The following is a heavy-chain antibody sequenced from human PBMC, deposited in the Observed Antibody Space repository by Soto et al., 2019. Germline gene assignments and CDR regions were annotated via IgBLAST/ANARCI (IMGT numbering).Heavy chain of an antibody. J-gene: IGHJ6*02. CDR1: GFTFSSYS. D-gene: IGHD3-3*01. CDR2: IGSSSSYI. CDR3: ARAAEWLLEGYYYYGMDV. Sequence: PGGSLRLSCAASGFTFSSYSMNWVRQAPGKGLEWVSSIGSSSSYIYYADSVKGRFTISRDNAKNSLYLQMNSLRAEDTAVYYCARAAEWLLEGYYYYGMDVWGQGTTVTVCS. V-gene: IGHV3-21*01.